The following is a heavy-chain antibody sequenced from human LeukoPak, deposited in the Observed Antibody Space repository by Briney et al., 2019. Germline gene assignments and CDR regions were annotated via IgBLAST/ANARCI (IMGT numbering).Heavy chain of an antibody. V-gene: IGHV3-30*02. CDR2: IRYDGSNK. D-gene: IGHD6-19*01. CDR3: AKGGSSAWYYFDY. CDR1: GFTFSNYD. Sequence: GGSLRLSCAASGFTFSNYDMHWVRQAPGKGLEWVAFIRYDGSNKYYADSVKGRFPISRDNPKNTLYLQMNSLRAEDTAVYYCAKGGSSAWYYFDYWGQGTLVTVSS. J-gene: IGHJ4*02.